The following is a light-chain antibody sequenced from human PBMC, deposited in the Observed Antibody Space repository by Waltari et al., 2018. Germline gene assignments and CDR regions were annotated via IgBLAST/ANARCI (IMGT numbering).Light chain of an antibody. Sequence: QSVLTPPPSASGTPGQTVTISCSGSRSNVGSNTVNWFQQVPGTAPKLLIYSNNQRPTGVPDRFSGSKSGPSASLAISGLQSEDEADYYCAAWDDSLNAYVFGTGTQVPVL. J-gene: IGLJ1*01. CDR3: AAWDDSLNAYV. CDR1: RSNVGSNT. CDR2: SNN. V-gene: IGLV1-44*01.